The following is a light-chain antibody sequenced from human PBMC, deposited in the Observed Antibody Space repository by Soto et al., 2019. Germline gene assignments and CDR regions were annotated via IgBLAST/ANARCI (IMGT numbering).Light chain of an antibody. J-gene: IGKJ5*01. Sequence: EIVLTQSPGTLSLSPGERATLSCRASQSVSSNYLAWYQQKPGQAPRLLIYAASDRATGTPDRFSGSGSGPDFTLTITRLEPEDFAMYYCQQYEISPPITFGQGTRLEIK. V-gene: IGKV3-20*01. CDR1: QSVSSNY. CDR3: QQYEISPPIT. CDR2: AAS.